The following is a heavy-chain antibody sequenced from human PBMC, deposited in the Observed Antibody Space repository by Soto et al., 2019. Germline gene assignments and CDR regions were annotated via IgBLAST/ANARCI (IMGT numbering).Heavy chain of an antibody. V-gene: IGHV1-58*01. J-gene: IGHJ6*02. CDR3: AAIPRDYYYYGMDV. CDR2: IVVGSGNT. CDR1: GFTFTISA. D-gene: IGHD2-21*01. Sequence: ASLKVSCKASGFTFTISAVQWVRQARGQRLEWIGWIVVGSGNTNYAQKFQERVTITRDMSTSTAYMELSSLRSEDTAVYYCAAIPRDYYYYGMDVWGRGTTVTVSS.